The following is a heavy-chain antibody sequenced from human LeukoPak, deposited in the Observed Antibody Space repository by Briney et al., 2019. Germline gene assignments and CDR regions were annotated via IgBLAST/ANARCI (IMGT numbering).Heavy chain of an antibody. CDR3: AKDRHSTGWYDWFDP. V-gene: IGHV3-33*06. CDR1: GCTFSSYG. D-gene: IGHD6-19*01. CDR2: ICYDGSNK. Sequence: PGRSLRLSFATSGCTFSSYGMHAVRQAPGKGREGVGLICYDGSNKYYADFVKGRFSISRDNSKNTLYLQMNSLRAEDTAVYYCAKDRHSTGWYDWFDPWGQGTLVTVSS. J-gene: IGHJ5*02.